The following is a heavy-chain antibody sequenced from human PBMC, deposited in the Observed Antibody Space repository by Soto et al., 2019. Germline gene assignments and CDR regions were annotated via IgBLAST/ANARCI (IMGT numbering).Heavy chain of an antibody. J-gene: IGHJ4*02. D-gene: IGHD3-3*01. CDR2: IYYSGST. CDR3: ARYEAESARYYFDY. Sequence: QVQLQESGPGLVKPSQTLSLTCTVSGGSISSGGYYWSWIRQHPGKGLEWIGYIYYSGSTYYNPSRKSRVTISVDPSKNQFSLKLSSVTAADTAVYYCARYEAESARYYFDYWGQGTLVTVSS. V-gene: IGHV4-31*03. CDR1: GGSISSGGYY.